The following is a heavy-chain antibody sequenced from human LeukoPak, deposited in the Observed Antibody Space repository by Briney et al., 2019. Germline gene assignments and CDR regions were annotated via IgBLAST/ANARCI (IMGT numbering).Heavy chain of an antibody. CDR1: GFTFSSYA. CDR2: IKQDGSEK. D-gene: IGHD1-7*01. Sequence: GGSLRLSCAASGFTFSSYAMSWVRQAPGKGLEWVANIKQDGSEKYYVDSVKGRFTISRDTAKNSVYLQMSALRAEDTAVYYCARDGITCTRDYWGQGALVTVSS. CDR3: ARDGITCTRDY. J-gene: IGHJ4*02. V-gene: IGHV3-7*01.